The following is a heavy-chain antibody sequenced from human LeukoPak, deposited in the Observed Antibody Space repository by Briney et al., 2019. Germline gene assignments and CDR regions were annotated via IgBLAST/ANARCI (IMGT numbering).Heavy chain of an antibody. CDR1: GGTFSSYA. CDR2: IIPIFGTA. D-gene: IGHD1-1*01. J-gene: IGHJ3*02. Sequence: GASVKVSCKASGGTFSSYAISWVRQAPGQGLEWMGGIIPIFGTANYAQKLQGRVTMTTDTSTSTAYMELRSLRSDDTAVYYCARFRARRLATAFDIWGQGTMVTVSS. CDR3: ARFRARRLATAFDI. V-gene: IGHV1-69*05.